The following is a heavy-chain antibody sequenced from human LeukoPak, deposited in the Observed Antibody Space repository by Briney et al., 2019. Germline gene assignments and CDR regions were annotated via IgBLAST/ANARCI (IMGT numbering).Heavy chain of an antibody. Sequence: RGESLKISCKGSGYNFTSYWIGWVRQMPGKGLEWMGIIYPGDSDTRYSPSFQGQVTISADKSISTAYLQWSSLKASDTAMYYCARSEQSYYYGSGSRYYYYYYYMDVWGKGTTVTVSS. J-gene: IGHJ6*03. CDR1: GYNFTSYW. V-gene: IGHV5-51*01. CDR3: ARSEQSYYYGSGSRYYYYYYYMDV. CDR2: IYPGDSDT. D-gene: IGHD3-10*01.